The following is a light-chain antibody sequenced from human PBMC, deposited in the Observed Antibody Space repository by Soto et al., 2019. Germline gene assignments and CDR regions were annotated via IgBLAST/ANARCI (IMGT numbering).Light chain of an antibody. Sequence: EIVLTQSAATVSLSPGERATLFCRASQDVGKYLAWYQQNPGQAPRLLIYDTSNRASGIPARFSGSGSGTDFTLTISSLEPEDFAVYYCQQRSNWPPLTFGGGTKVDIK. CDR2: DTS. V-gene: IGKV3-11*01. J-gene: IGKJ4*01. CDR3: QQRSNWPPLT. CDR1: QDVGKY.